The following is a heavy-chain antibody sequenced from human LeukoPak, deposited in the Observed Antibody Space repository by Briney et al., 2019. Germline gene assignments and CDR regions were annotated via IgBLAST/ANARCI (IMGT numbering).Heavy chain of an antibody. V-gene: IGHV3-23*01. Sequence: QPGGSLRLSCAASGFTFSSYSMNWVRQAPGKGLEWVSGISPSGDIRYYADSVKGRFTISRDNSKNTLYLEVISLTAEDTAVYYCAKDDAWLRFGEWSQGTLVTVSS. D-gene: IGHD3-10*01. CDR2: ISPSGDIR. CDR3: AKDDAWLRFGE. J-gene: IGHJ4*02. CDR1: GFTFSSYS.